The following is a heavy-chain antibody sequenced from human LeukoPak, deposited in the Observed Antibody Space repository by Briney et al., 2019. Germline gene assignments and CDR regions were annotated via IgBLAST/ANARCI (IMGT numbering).Heavy chain of an antibody. V-gene: IGHV1-46*01. CDR3: AKGPLGGYSAYDLWYFDC. D-gene: IGHD5-12*01. CDR1: GYTFTSYY. Sequence: ASVKVSCKASGYTFTSYYMHWVRQAPGQGLEWMGIINPSGGSTSYAQKFQGRVTMTRDTSTSTVYMELSSLRSEDTAVYYCAKGPLGGYSAYDLWYFDCWGQGTLVTVSS. J-gene: IGHJ4*02. CDR2: INPSGGST.